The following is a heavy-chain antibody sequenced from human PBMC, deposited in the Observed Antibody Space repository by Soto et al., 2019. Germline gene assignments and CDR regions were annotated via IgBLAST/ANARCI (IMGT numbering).Heavy chain of an antibody. CDR1: GGSFSGYY. D-gene: IGHD1-26*01. J-gene: IGHJ6*03. CDR2: INHSGST. CDR3: ARTLGRRSQEYYYYYMDV. V-gene: IGHV4-34*01. Sequence: SETLSLTCAVYGGSFSGYYWSWIRQPPGKGLEWIGEINHSGSTNYNPSLKSRVTISVDTSKNQFSLKLSSVTAADTAVYYCARTLGRRSQEYYYYYMDVWGKGTTVTVSS.